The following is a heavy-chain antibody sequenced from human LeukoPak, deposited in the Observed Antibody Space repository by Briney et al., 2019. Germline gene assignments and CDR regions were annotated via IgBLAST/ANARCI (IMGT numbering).Heavy chain of an antibody. D-gene: IGHD3-22*01. V-gene: IGHV3-23*01. J-gene: IGHJ4*02. Sequence: GGSLRLSCAASGFTFSSYAMSWVRQAPGKGLEWVSAISGSGGSTYYADSVKGRFTISRDNSKNTLYLQMNSLRAEDTAVYYCAEDSYYYDSSGYPHQFDYWGQGTLVTVSS. CDR2: ISGSGGST. CDR3: AEDSYYYDSSGYPHQFDY. CDR1: GFTFSSYA.